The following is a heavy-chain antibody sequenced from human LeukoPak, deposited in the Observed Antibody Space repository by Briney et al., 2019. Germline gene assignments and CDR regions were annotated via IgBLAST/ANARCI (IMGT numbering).Heavy chain of an antibody. CDR3: AKIAETGGTSGQGFDY. V-gene: IGHV3-23*05. Sequence: GGSLRLSRVRPGYTLTTSSVCGVSAAPRGGREGGSGLYNNGDNTHYAETLKRAFSTSRDNSKNTLYLQMNSLRVEDTAVYYCAKIAETGGTSGQGFDYWGQGTLVTVSS. CDR2: LYNNGDNT. J-gene: IGHJ4*02. D-gene: IGHD4-23*01. CDR1: GYTLTTSS.